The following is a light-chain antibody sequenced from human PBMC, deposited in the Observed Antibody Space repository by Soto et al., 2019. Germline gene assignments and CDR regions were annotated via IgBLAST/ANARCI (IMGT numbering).Light chain of an antibody. Sequence: QSVLTQPPSLSGAPGQRVTISCTGNSSNIGAGFDVHWYQQLPGTAPKLLIYGNNNRPSGVPDRFSGSKSGASASLAINGLPAEDEADYYCQSYDSSLSGLGYVFGTGTKLTVL. V-gene: IGLV1-40*01. CDR1: SSNIGAGFD. J-gene: IGLJ1*01. CDR2: GNN. CDR3: QSYDSSLSGLGYV.